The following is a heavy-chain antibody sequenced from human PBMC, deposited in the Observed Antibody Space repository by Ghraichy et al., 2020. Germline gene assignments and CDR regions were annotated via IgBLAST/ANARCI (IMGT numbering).Heavy chain of an antibody. CDR3: ARVGATEPDY. J-gene: IGHJ4*02. CDR1: GLTFDDYT. CDR2: ISWDGGST. V-gene: IGHV3-43*01. Sequence: GESQNISCAASGLTFDDYTMHWVRQAPGKGLEWVSLISWDGGSTYYADSVKGRFTISRDNSKNSLYLQMNSLRTEDTALYYCARVGATEPDYWGQGTLVTVSS. D-gene: IGHD1-26*01.